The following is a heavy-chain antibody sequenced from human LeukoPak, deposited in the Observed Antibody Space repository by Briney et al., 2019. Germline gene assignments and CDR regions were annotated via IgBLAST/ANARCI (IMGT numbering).Heavy chain of an antibody. CDR3: ARDLIYYDSSGSDY. CDR2: IYSGGST. Sequence: GGSLRLSCAASGFTVSSNYVSWVRQAPGKGLEWVSVIYSGGSTYYADSVKGRFTISRDNSKNTLYLQMNSLRAEDTAVYYCARDLIYYDSSGSDYWGQGTLVTVSS. J-gene: IGHJ4*02. CDR1: GFTVSSNY. D-gene: IGHD3-22*01. V-gene: IGHV3-53*01.